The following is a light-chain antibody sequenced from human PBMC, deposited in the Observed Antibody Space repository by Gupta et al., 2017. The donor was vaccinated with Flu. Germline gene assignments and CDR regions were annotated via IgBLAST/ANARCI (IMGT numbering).Light chain of an antibody. CDR3: CSYGINDV. CDR1: SRDIGGNNY. CDR2: EVN. V-gene: IGLV2-8*01. J-gene: IGLJ1*01. Sequence: QSALTQPPSASGSPGQSVAIPCTGTSRDIGGNNYVSWYQQPPRKAPKLMIYEVNRRPAGVPGRFSGSKSGTTASLTVSGLQAEDDADYYCCSYGINDVFGSGTKVTVL.